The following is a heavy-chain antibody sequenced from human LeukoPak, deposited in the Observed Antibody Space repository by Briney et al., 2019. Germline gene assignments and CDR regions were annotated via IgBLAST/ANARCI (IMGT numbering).Heavy chain of an antibody. CDR2: IYYSGST. Sequence: PSETLPLTCAVSGGSISGYYWSWIRQSPDKGLEWIGYIYYSGSTNYNPSLQSRVTISVDTSKNQFSLKLSSVTAADTAVYYCARVAIPYDISPYYDGYMDVWGKGTTVTVSS. D-gene: IGHD3-22*01. J-gene: IGHJ6*03. CDR3: ARVAIPYDISPYYDGYMDV. CDR1: GGSISGYY. V-gene: IGHV4-59*01.